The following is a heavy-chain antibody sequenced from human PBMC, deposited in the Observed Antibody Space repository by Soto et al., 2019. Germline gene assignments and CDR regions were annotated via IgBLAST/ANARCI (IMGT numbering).Heavy chain of an antibody. CDR2: INHSGST. CDR3: ARGGRGAVAGTRLDY. V-gene: IGHV4-34*01. D-gene: IGHD6-19*01. CDR1: GGSFSGYY. J-gene: IGHJ4*02. Sequence: QVQLQQWGAGLLKPSETLSLTCAVYGGSFSGYYWSWIRQPPGKGLEWIGEINHSGSTNYNPSLKSRVTISVDTSKNQFPLKLSSVTAADTAVYYCARGGRGAVAGTRLDYWGQGTLVTVSS.